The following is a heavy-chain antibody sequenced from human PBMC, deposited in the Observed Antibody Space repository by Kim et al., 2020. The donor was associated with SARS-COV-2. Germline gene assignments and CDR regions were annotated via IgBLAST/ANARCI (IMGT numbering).Heavy chain of an antibody. D-gene: IGHD5-12*01. CDR2: ISGSGGST. Sequence: GGSLRLSCAASGFTFSSYAMSWVRQAPGKGLEWVSAISGSGGSTYYADSVKGRFTISRDNSKNTLYLQMNSLRAEDTAVYYCAKPLGLYSGYDYYGMDVWGQGTTVTVSS. CDR3: AKPLGLYSGYDYYGMDV. V-gene: IGHV3-23*01. CDR1: GFTFSSYA. J-gene: IGHJ6*02.